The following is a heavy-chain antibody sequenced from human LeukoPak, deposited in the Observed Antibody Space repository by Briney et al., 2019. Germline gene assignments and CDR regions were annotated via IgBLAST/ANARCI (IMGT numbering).Heavy chain of an antibody. Sequence: GGSLRLSCAASGFTLSNHWMTWVRQVPGRGPEWVANVNRDGSETYYLDSVKGRFTISKDNAKNSLYLQMNSLRAEDTALYHCARNNGMDVWGQGTTVTVSS. CDR2: VNRDGSET. CDR1: GFTLSNHW. J-gene: IGHJ6*02. V-gene: IGHV3-7*03. CDR3: ARNNGMDV.